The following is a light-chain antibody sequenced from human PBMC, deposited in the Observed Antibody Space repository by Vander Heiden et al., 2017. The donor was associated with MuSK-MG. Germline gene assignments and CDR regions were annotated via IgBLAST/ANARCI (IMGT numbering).Light chain of an antibody. V-gene: IGKV3-20*01. CDR1: QRVNGIY. CDR2: GVS. Sequence: EIALTQSPGTLSLSPGERAALSCRASQRVNGIYVARYQQKPGQGPRLLIYGVSTSATGSPDRFSGSGSGTDFTLTISSLEPEDFAVYYCQQYGTSPWTVGQGTKVEIK. CDR3: QQYGTSPWT. J-gene: IGKJ1*01.